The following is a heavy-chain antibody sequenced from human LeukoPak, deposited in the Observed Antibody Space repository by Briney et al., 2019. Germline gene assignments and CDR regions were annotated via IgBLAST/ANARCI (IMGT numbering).Heavy chain of an antibody. CDR1: GFTFNNYV. CDR3: AKGDNIWYWYFDY. J-gene: IGHJ4*02. V-gene: IGHV3-23*01. CDR2: ISDSGRST. D-gene: IGHD2-8*02. Sequence: SGGSLRLSCATSGFTFNNYVMTWVRQAPGKGLEWVSGISDSGRSTYYADSVKGRFTISRDNSKNTLYLHMNNLRADDTAVYYCAKGDNIWYWYFDYWGQGTLVTVSS.